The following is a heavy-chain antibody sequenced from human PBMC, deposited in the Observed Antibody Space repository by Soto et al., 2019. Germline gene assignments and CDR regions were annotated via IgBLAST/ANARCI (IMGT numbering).Heavy chain of an antibody. D-gene: IGHD5-18*01. CDR1: GGSISSSSYY. V-gene: IGHV4-39*01. Sequence: PSETLSLTCTVSGGSISSSSYYWGWIRQPPGKGLEWIGSIYYSGSTYYNPSLKSRVTISVDTSKNQFSLKLSSVTAADTAVYYCARVTAMATSWFDPWGQGTLVTVSS. J-gene: IGHJ5*02. CDR3: ARVTAMATSWFDP. CDR2: IYYSGST.